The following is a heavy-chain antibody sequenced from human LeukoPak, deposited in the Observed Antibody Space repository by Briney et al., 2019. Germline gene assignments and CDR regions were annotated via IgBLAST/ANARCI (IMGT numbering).Heavy chain of an antibody. D-gene: IGHD1-26*01. Sequence: GGSLRLSCADSGFTFSSYAMSWVRQAPGKGLEWVSAISGSGGSTYYADSVKGRFTISRDNSKNTLYLQMNSLRAEDTAVYYCAKPLKSYSGTPPRPDAFDIWGQGTMVTVSS. J-gene: IGHJ3*02. V-gene: IGHV3-23*01. CDR1: GFTFSSYA. CDR2: ISGSGGST. CDR3: AKPLKSYSGTPPRPDAFDI.